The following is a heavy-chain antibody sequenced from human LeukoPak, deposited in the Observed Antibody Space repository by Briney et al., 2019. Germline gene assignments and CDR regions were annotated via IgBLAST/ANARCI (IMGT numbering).Heavy chain of an antibody. Sequence: PGGSLRLSCAASGFTFNSYAMSWVRQAPGKGLEWVSSISSSGGSTYYVDSVKGRFTISRDNSKNTLYLQMNSLRAEDTAVYYCAESPMTRVTTGGFDFLGQGTLVTVSS. D-gene: IGHD4-17*01. CDR2: ISSSGGST. CDR1: GFTFNSYA. V-gene: IGHV3-23*01. CDR3: AESPMTRVTTGGFDF. J-gene: IGHJ4*02.